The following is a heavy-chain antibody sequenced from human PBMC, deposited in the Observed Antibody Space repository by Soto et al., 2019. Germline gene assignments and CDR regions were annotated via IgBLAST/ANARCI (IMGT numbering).Heavy chain of an antibody. J-gene: IGHJ6*02. CDR1: RFTFSSYG. Sequence: QVQLVESGGGVVQPGRSLRLSCAASRFTFSSYGIHWVRQAPGKGLEWVAVISCDGSNKYYADSVKGRFTISRDNSKNTLYLQMDSLRAEDSAVYYCAKASSSWDGYYYYGMDVWGPGTTVTVSS. CDR3: AKASSSWDGYYYYGMDV. V-gene: IGHV3-30*18. D-gene: IGHD6-13*01. CDR2: ISCDGSNK.